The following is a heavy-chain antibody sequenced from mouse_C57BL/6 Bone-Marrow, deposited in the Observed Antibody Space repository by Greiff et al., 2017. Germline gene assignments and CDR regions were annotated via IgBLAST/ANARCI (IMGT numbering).Heavy chain of an antibody. CDR1: GYTFTSYG. J-gene: IGHJ3*01. CDR3: ADYYSNYVFAY. Sequence: FQLQQSGAELARPGASVKLSCKASGYTFTSYGISWVKQRTGQGLEWIGEIYPRSGITYYNEKFKGKATLTSDKSSSTAYMELRSLTSEDSAVYVCADYYSNYVFAYWGQGTLVTVSA. CDR2: IYPRSGIT. V-gene: IGHV1-81*01. D-gene: IGHD2-5*01.